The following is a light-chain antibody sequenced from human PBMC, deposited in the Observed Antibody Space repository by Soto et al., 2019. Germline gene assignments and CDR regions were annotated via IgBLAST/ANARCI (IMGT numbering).Light chain of an antibody. CDR3: QQYNNWPPIT. CDR2: GAS. Sequence: EIVLTQSPATLSLSPGERATPSCRASQNVSSNLAWYQQKPGQAPRLLIYGASTRATGIPARFSGSGSGTEFALTISSLQSEDFAVYYCQQYNNWPPITFGQGTKVDIK. V-gene: IGKV3-15*01. J-gene: IGKJ1*01. CDR1: QNVSSN.